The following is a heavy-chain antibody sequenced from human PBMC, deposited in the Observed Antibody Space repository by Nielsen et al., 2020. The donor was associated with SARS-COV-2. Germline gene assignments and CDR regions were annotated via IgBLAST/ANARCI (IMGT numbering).Heavy chain of an antibody. D-gene: IGHD6-19*01. CDR3: ARVASNDWAYYFDY. CDR2: IHYTAST. V-gene: IGHV4-59*01. J-gene: IGHJ4*02. CDR1: GGSISGFY. Sequence: LETLSLTCTVSGGSISGFYWTWIRQPPGKGLEWIGHIHYTASTIYSDSLKSRLRMSVDRTKNQFSLTLSSVTAADTAVYYCARVASNDWAYYFDYWGQGALVTVSS.